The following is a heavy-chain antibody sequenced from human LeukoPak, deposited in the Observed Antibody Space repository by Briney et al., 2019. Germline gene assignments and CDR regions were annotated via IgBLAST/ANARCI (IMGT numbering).Heavy chain of an antibody. V-gene: IGHV3-21*01. D-gene: IGHD6-13*01. CDR3: ARTSEGSTAATGTPFDS. J-gene: IGHJ4*02. CDR2: ISSGSTYT. CDR1: GFTFSIYS. Sequence: GGSLRLSCTASGFTFSIYSMNWVRQAPGKGLEWVSSISSGSTYTYYADSVKGRFTISRANAKNSLYLQMNSLRAEDTAVYSCARTSEGSTAATGTPFDSWGQGILVTVSS.